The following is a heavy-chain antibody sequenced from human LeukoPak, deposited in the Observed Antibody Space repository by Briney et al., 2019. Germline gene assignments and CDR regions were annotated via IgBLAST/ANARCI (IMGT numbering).Heavy chain of an antibody. V-gene: IGHV1-8*01. J-gene: IGHJ4*02. CDR3: ARGDLGYCSSTSCYDLDY. Sequence: ASVKVSCKASGYTFTSYDINWVRQATGQGLEWMGWMNPNSGNTGYAQKFQGRVTMTRNTSISTAYMELSSLRSEDTAVYYCARGDLGYCSSTSCYDLDYWGQGTLVTVSS. CDR1: GYTFTSYD. D-gene: IGHD2-2*01. CDR2: MNPNSGNT.